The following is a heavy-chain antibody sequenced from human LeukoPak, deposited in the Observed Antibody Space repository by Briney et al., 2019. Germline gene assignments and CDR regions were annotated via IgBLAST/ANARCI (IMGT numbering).Heavy chain of an antibody. D-gene: IGHD2-15*01. J-gene: IGHJ4*02. CDR1: GGTFSSYT. CDR2: XXXXLGIA. CDR3: ARAPLYCSGGSCYGHYFDY. Sequence: ASVKVSCKASGGTFSSYTISWVRQAPGQGLXXXXXXXXXLGIANYAQKFQGRVTITADKSTSTAYMELSSLRSEDTAVYYCARAPLYCSGGSCYGHYFDYWGQGTLVTVSS. V-gene: IGHV1-69*10.